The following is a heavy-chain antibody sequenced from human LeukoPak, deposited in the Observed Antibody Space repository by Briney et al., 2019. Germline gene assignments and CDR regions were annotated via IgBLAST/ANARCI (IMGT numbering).Heavy chain of an antibody. D-gene: IGHD6-13*01. J-gene: IGHJ4*02. V-gene: IGHV4-31*03. CDR3: ARTAAGIGLDY. Sequence: KSSETLSLTCTVSGGSISSGGYYWSWIRQHPGKGLEWIGYIYYSGSTYYNPSLKSRVTISVDTSKNQFSLKLSSVTAADTAVYYCARTAAGIGLDYWGQGTLVTVSS. CDR1: GGSISSGGYY. CDR2: IYYSGST.